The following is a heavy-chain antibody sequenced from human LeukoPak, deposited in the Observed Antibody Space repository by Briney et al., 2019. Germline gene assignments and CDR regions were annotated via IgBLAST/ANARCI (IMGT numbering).Heavy chain of an antibody. D-gene: IGHD6-19*01. J-gene: IGHJ4*02. CDR2: ISSSSSYT. CDR1: GLTFSDYY. Sequence: GASLRLSCAASGLTFSDYYMSWIRQTPGKGLEWVSYISSSSSYTNYADSVKGRFTISRDNAKNSLYLQMNSLRAEDTAVYYCATGYSSGGDYWGQGTLVTVSS. CDR3: ATGYSSGGDY. V-gene: IGHV3-11*06.